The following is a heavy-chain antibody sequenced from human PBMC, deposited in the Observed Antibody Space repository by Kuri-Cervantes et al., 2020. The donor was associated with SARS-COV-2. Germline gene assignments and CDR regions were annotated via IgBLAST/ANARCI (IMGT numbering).Heavy chain of an antibody. Sequence: ESLKISCAVYGGSFSGYYWSWIRQSPGKGLEWIGEINHSGSTNYNPPLKSRVTISLETPKNQFSLNLSSVTAADTAVYYCARGEWDVVLDWGQGTLVTVSS. V-gene: IGHV4-34*01. CDR2: INHSGST. D-gene: IGHD1-26*01. CDR1: GGSFSGYY. CDR3: ARGEWDVVLD. J-gene: IGHJ4*02.